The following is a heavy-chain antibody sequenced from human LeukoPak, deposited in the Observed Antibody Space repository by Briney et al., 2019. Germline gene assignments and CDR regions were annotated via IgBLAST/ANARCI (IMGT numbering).Heavy chain of an antibody. CDR2: ISSSGSTI. CDR1: GFTFSSYE. V-gene: IGHV3-48*03. Sequence: GSLRLSCAASGFTFSSYEMNWVRQAPGKGLEWVSYISSSGSTIYYAGSVKGRFTISRDNAKNSLYLQMNSLRAEDTAVYYCARDDIVATISQVPSGMDVWAKGPRSPSPQ. CDR3: ARDDIVATISQVPSGMDV. D-gene: IGHD5-12*01. J-gene: IGHJ6*04.